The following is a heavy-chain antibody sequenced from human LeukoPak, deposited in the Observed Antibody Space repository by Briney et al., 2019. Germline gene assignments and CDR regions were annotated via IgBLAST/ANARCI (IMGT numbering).Heavy chain of an antibody. V-gene: IGHV4-39*07. Sequence: SETLSLTCTVSGGSIRSSYYYWGWIRQPPGKGLEWIGEINHSGSTNYNPSLKSRVTISVDTSKNQFSLKLSSVTAADTAVYYCARGLTVRGNWFDPWGQGTLVTVSS. CDR1: GGSIRSSYYY. CDR3: ARGLTVRGNWFDP. D-gene: IGHD3-10*01. CDR2: INHSGST. J-gene: IGHJ5*02.